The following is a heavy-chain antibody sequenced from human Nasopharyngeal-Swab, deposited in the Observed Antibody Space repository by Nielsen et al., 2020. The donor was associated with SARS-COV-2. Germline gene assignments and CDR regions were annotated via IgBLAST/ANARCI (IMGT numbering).Heavy chain of an antibody. CDR2: ISSSSSYI. D-gene: IGHD6-6*01. CDR3: ARDKKYSSSSFFYYYYMDV. Sequence: GESLKISCAASGFTFSIYSMNWVRQAPGKGLEWVSSISSSSSYIYYADSVKGRFTISRDNARNSLYLQMNSLRAEETAVYYCARDKKYSSSSFFYYYYMDVWGKGTTVTVSS. V-gene: IGHV3-21*01. CDR1: GFTFSIYS. J-gene: IGHJ6*03.